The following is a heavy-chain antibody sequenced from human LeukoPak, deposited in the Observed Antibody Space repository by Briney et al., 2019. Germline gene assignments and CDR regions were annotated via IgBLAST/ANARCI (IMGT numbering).Heavy chain of an antibody. Sequence: GGSLRLSCAASGFTFSSYSMNWVRQAPGKGLEWVSSISSSSSYIYYADSVKGRFTISRDNAKNSLYLQMNSLRAEDTAVYYCARELGYSSGPTHTAYFDLWGRGTLVTVSS. CDR1: GFTFSSYS. D-gene: IGHD6-19*01. CDR2: ISSSSSYI. V-gene: IGHV3-21*01. CDR3: ARELGYSSGPTHTAYFDL. J-gene: IGHJ2*01.